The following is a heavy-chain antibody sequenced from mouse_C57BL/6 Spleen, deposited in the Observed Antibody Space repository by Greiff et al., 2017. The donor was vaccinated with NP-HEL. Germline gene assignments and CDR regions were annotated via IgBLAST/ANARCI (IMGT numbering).Heavy chain of an antibody. J-gene: IGHJ4*01. V-gene: IGHV1-69*01. CDR1: GYTFPSSW. D-gene: IGHD3-2*02. CDR3: ARCVQTAQATYYAMDY. Sequence: QVQLQQPGAELVLPGASVKLSCKASGYTFPSSWMHWVKQSPGQGLEWTGEIDPSDSYTNYNQKFKGKSTLTVDKSSSTAYMQLSSLTSEDSAVYYCARCVQTAQATYYAMDYWGQGTSVTVSS. CDR2: IDPSDSYT.